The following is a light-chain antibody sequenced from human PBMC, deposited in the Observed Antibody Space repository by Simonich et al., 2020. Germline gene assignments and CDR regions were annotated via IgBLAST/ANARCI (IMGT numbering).Light chain of an antibody. J-gene: IGKJ1*01. Sequence: EIVMTQSPATLSVSPGERATLSCRASQSVSSNLAWYQPKPGQAPRLLIYGASTRANGIPARFSGSGSGTEFTLTISSLQSEDFAVYYCQQYNNWPRTFGQGTRWKSN. CDR2: GAS. CDR3: QQYNNWPRT. CDR1: QSVSSN. V-gene: IGKV3-15*01.